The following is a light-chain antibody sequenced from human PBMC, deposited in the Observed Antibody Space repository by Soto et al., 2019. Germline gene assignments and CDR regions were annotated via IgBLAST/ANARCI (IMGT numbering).Light chain of an antibody. Sequence: QSALTQPASVSGSPGQSITISCTGTSSDVGSYNLVSWYQQHPGKAPKLIIFEGTKRPSGVSNRFSGSKSGNTASLTISGLQAEDEADYYCWSYAGSGTLVFGGGTKLTVL. CDR2: EGT. J-gene: IGLJ2*01. CDR1: SSDVGSYNL. CDR3: WSYAGSGTLV. V-gene: IGLV2-23*01.